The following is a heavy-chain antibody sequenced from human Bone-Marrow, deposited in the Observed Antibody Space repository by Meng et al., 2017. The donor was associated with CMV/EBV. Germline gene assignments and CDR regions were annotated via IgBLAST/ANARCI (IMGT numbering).Heavy chain of an antibody. Sequence: TLSLTCSVSGRSFRGYCWSWIRQPPGKGLKWIGEITHSGSTNSNPSLKSRVTISVDTSKNQFSLKLSSVTAADTAVYSCARGWYPDYWGQGTLVTVSS. V-gene: IGHV4-34*01. CDR1: GRSFRGYC. CDR3: ARGWYPDY. J-gene: IGHJ4*02. D-gene: IGHD6-13*01. CDR2: ITHSGST.